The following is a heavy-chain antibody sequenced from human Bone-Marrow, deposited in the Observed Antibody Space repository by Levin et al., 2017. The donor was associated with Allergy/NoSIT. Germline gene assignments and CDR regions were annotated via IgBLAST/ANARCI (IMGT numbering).Heavy chain of an antibody. J-gene: IGHJ6*02. CDR1: GFTFSNYG. D-gene: IGHD3-16*01. CDR2: ISNDGRNK. CDR3: AKDFGDYVWGTFPPRYNYYYGMDV. Sequence: GGSLRLSCAASGFTFSNYGMHWVRQAPGKGLEWVAVISNDGRNKYYADSVKGRFTISRDNSKNTVYLQMNSLRAEDTAVYYCAKDFGDYVWGTFPPRYNYYYGMDVWGQGTTVTVSS. V-gene: IGHV3-30*18.